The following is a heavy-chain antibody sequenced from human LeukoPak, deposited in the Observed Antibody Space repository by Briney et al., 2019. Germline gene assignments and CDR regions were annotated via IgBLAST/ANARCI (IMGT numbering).Heavy chain of an antibody. CDR2: INHSGST. CDR3: ASRYCSGGSCYKRGRGAFDI. V-gene: IGHV4-34*01. D-gene: IGHD2-15*01. J-gene: IGHJ3*02. Sequence: SETLSLTCAVYGGSFSGYYWSWIRQPPGKGLEWVGEINHSGSTNYNPSLKSRVTISVATSKNKFSLKLNSVTAADTAVYYCASRYCSGGSCYKRGRGAFDIWGQGTMVTVSS. CDR1: GGSFSGYY.